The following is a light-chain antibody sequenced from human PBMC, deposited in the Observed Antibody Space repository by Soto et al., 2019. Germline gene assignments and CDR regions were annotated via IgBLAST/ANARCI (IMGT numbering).Light chain of an antibody. V-gene: IGKV1-5*01. CDR2: AAS. Sequence: IQMTQSPSSLSASVGDRVTITCRASQSITTYLNWYQQNPGRAPQLLIYAASTLQSGVPSRFSGGGSGTEFTLTISSLQPDDIATYSCQQYNSYSWTFGQGTKVDI. CDR1: QSITTY. CDR3: QQYNSYSWT. J-gene: IGKJ1*01.